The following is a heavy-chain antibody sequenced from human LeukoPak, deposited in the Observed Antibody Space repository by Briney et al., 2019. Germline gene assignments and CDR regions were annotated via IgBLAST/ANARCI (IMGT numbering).Heavy chain of an antibody. Sequence: PGGSLRLSCAASGFTFSNYWMHWVRQAPGKGLVWVSRINSDGINTSYADSVKGRFTISRDNAKNSLCLQMNSLRAEDTAVYYCARSDAMIVVVQFDYWGQGTLVTVSS. J-gene: IGHJ4*02. CDR1: GFTFSNYW. CDR2: INSDGINT. V-gene: IGHV3-74*01. D-gene: IGHD3-22*01. CDR3: ARSDAMIVVVQFDY.